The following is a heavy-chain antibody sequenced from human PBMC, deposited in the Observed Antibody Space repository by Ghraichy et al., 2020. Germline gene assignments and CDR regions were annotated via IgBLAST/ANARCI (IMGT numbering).Heavy chain of an antibody. CDR1: GFTFRSYT. CDR2: ISGNGEKT. D-gene: IGHD5-12*01. V-gene: IGHV3-23*01. CDR3: AKRPYPEKGPGYFDP. J-gene: IGHJ5*02. Sequence: GGSLRLSCTASGFTFRSYTMNWVRNAPGKGLEWVSVISGNGEKTNYANSVKGRFTISRDNSKDTLYLLMSSLRVDDTAKYYCAKRPYPEKGPGYFDPWGQGALVTVSS.